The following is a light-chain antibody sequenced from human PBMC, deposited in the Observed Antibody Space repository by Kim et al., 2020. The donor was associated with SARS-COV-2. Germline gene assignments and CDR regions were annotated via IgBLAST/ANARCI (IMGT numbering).Light chain of an antibody. CDR2: GAS. CDR3: QQYGSSLPWT. V-gene: IGKV3-20*01. J-gene: IGKJ1*01. Sequence: PGESATLSCRSSQSVSSSYLAWYQQKPGQAPRLLIYGASSRATGIPDRFSGSGSGTDFTLTISRLEPEDFAVYYCQQYGSSLPWTFGQGTKVDIK. CDR1: QSVSSSY.